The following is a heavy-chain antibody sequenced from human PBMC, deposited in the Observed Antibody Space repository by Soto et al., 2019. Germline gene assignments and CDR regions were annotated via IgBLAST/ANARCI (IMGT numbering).Heavy chain of an antibody. CDR2: INNAGST. CDR1: GFDASVNF. CDR3: VRENYYYGMDV. Sequence: EVQLVESGGTLVHPGGSLKLSCAASGFDASVNFMTWVRQAPGKGLEWVTAINNAGSTFYADSVKGRFSISRDDSKNTLYLQMNSLRVEDTAMYYCVRENYYYGMDVWGQGTAVTVSS. V-gene: IGHV3-66*01. J-gene: IGHJ6*02.